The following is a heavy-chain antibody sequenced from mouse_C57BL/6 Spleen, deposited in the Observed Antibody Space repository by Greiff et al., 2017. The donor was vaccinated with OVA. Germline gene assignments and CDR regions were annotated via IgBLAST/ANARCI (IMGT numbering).Heavy chain of an antibody. D-gene: IGHD2-4*01. J-gene: IGHJ4*01. Sequence: QVQLQQPGAELVKPGASVKLSCKASGYTFTSYWMHWVKQRPGRGLEWIGRIDPNSGGTKYNEKFKSKATLTVDKPSSTAYMRLSSLTSEDSAVYYCARYYDYDGSHSYAMDYWGQGTSVTVSS. V-gene: IGHV1-72*01. CDR3: ARYYDYDGSHSYAMDY. CDR2: IDPNSGGT. CDR1: GYTFTSYW.